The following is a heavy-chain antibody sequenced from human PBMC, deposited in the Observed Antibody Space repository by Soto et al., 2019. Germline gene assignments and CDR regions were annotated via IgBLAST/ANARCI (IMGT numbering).Heavy chain of an antibody. CDR1: GGSVRAPDW. J-gene: IGHJ5*01. V-gene: IGHV4-4*02. CDR2: VHISGHS. CDR3: ARVRQGCSANNCYFDP. D-gene: IGHD1-1*01. Sequence: SETLSLTCTLSGGSVRAPDWWNWVRQSPDKGLEWIAEVHISGHSNYNPSLRSRVSVSIDSSKNQFYLNLNSVTAADTAIYYCARVRQGCSANNCYFDPWGPGTQVTVSS.